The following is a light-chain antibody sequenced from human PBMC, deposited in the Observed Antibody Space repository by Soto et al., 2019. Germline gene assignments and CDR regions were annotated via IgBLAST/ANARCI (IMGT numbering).Light chain of an antibody. CDR1: SSNIGSNY. V-gene: IGLV1-47*01. CDR2: RNN. Sequence: QSLLTQPPSASGTPGQRVTISCSGSSSNIGSNYVYWYQQLPGTAPKLLIYRNNQRPSGVPDRFSGSKSGTSASLAISGLRSEDEADYYCSSFAGSNNFPYVVGNGAKVTV. CDR3: SSFAGSNNFPYV. J-gene: IGLJ1*01.